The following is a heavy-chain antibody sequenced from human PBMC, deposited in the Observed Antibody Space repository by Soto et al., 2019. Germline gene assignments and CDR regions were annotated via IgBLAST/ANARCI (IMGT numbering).Heavy chain of an antibody. J-gene: IGHJ4*01. CDR3: ATVGWPKEFDE. CDR1: GYTLTELS. D-gene: IGHD6-19*01. CDR2: FDPEDGET. V-gene: IGHV1-24*01. Sequence: GDSLQVSCKVSGYTLTELSMHWVRQAPGKGLEWMGGFDPEDGETIYAQKFQGRVTMTEDTSTDTAYMELSSLRSEDTAVYYCATVGWPKEFDEWGQGTLVTVYS.